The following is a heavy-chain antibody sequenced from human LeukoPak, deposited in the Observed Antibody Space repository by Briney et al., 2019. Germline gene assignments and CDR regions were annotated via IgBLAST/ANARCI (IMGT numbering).Heavy chain of an antibody. CDR2: IKGDESAR. V-gene: IGHV3-7*01. CDR1: GFTFSTYW. J-gene: IGHJ4*02. D-gene: IGHD1-26*01. CDR3: ARDVGGSLDH. Sequence: PGGSLRLSCAASGFTFSTYWMAWVRQAPGKGLEWVANIKGDESARHQADSVRGRFTISRDNAQNSVYLQMSSLRGEDTAVYYCARDVGGSLDHWGQGTLVTVSS.